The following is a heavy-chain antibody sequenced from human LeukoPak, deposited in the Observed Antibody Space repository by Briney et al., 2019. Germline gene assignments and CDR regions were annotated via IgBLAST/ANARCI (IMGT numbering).Heavy chain of an antibody. CDR3: AKDFSSNGWYPPSDY. V-gene: IGHV3-23*01. Sequence: GGSLRLSCAASGFTFSSYAMSWVRQAPGKELEWVSAISGSGGSTYYADSVKGRFTISRDNSKNTLYLQMNSLRAEDTAVYYCAKDFSSNGWYPPSDYWGQGTLVTVSS. CDR1: GFTFSSYA. CDR2: ISGSGGST. D-gene: IGHD6-19*01. J-gene: IGHJ4*02.